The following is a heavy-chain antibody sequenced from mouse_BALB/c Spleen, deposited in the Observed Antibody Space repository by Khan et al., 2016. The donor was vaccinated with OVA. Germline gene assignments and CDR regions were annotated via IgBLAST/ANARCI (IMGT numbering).Heavy chain of an antibody. CDR2: IWWDDDK. J-gene: IGHJ4*01. Sequence: QVTLKESGPGILQPSQTLSLTCSFSEFSLSSSGMGVGWIRQPSGKGLEWLAHIWWDDDKRYNPALKSRLTISKDTSSNQVFLKIASVDTADTATYYCVRVVWLRDYAMDYWGQGTSVTVSS. CDR3: VRVVWLRDYAMDY. V-gene: IGHV8-8*01. CDR1: EFSLSSSGMG. D-gene: IGHD2-2*01.